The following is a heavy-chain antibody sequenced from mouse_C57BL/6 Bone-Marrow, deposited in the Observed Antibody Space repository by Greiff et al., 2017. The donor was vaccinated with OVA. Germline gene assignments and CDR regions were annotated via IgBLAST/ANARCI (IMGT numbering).Heavy chain of an antibody. V-gene: IGHV14-1*01. CDR3: TTWGGDYDWFAY. J-gene: IGHJ3*01. CDR2: IDPEDGDT. CDR1: GFNINDYY. Sequence: EVKLMESGAELVRPGASVKLSCTASGFNINDYYMHWVKQRPEQGLEWIGRIDPEDGDTEYAPKYQGKATMTADTSSNTAYLQLSSLTSEDTAVYYCTTWGGDYDWFAYWGQGTLVTVSA. D-gene: IGHD2-13*01.